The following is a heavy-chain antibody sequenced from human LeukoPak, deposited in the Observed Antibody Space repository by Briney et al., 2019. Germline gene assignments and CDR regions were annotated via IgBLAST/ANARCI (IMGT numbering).Heavy chain of an antibody. D-gene: IGHD2-2*01. J-gene: IGHJ3*02. V-gene: IGHV4-30-2*01. Sequence: SETLSLTCTVSGGSISSGGYYWSWIRQPPGKGLEWIGYIYHSGSTYYNPSLKSRVTISVDRSKNQFSLKLSSVTAADTAVYYCARSEVVPAARGNAFDIWGQGTMVTVSS. CDR3: ARSEVVPAARGNAFDI. CDR2: IYHSGST. CDR1: GGSISSGGYY.